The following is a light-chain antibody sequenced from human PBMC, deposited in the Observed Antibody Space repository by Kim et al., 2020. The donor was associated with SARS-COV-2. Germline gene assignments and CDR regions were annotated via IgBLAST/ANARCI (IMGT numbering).Light chain of an antibody. CDR3: QVWDSSSDHRVV. CDR1: GMGRKR. V-gene: IGLV3-21*04. Sequence: ARIACGRTGMGRKRGIWYQRKHGQGPVLVINYDSDRPSWIPERFSGSNSVNTATLTISTVEAGDEADYYCQVWDSSSDHRVVFGGGTQLTVL. CDR2: YDS. J-gene: IGLJ2*01.